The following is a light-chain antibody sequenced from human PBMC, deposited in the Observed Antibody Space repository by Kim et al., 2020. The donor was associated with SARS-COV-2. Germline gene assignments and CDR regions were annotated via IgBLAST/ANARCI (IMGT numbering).Light chain of an antibody. CDR3: QQYVSSPWT. Sequence: EIVLTQSPGTLSLSPGERATLSCRASQSVSSRYLVWYQQKPGQAPRLLIYGASSRATGIPDRFSGSGSGTDFTLTISRLEPEDFAVYYCQQYVSSPWTFGQGTKVDIK. V-gene: IGKV3-20*01. CDR1: QSVSSRY. CDR2: GAS. J-gene: IGKJ1*01.